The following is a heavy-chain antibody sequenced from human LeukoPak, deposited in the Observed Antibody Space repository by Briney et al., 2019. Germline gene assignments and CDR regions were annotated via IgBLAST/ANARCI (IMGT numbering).Heavy chain of an antibody. Sequence: ASVKVSCKASGYAFGTYFIHWMRQAPGQGLEWLGRIDPSRGWTHLPRKFQGRVTVTRDTSTTTVDMELSSPTSKDTALYYCVREMDGGDFDYWGQGTLVTVSS. CDR3: VREMDGGDFDY. V-gene: IGHV1-46*01. D-gene: IGHD3-10*01. CDR1: GYAFGTYF. J-gene: IGHJ4*02. CDR2: IDPSRGWT.